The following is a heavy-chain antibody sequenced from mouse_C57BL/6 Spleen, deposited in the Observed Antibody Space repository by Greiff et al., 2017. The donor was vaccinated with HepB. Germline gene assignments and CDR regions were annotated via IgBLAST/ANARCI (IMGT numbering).Heavy chain of an antibody. J-gene: IGHJ1*03. Sequence: QVQLQQPGAELVMPGASVKLSCKASGYTFTSYWMHWVKQRPGQGLEWIGEIDPSDSYTNYNQKFKGKSTLTVDKSSSTAYMQLSSLTSEDSAGYYCARRGTVVDERYFDVWGTGTTVTVSS. CDR2: IDPSDSYT. CDR1: GYTFTSYW. CDR3: ARRGTVVDERYFDV. V-gene: IGHV1-69*01. D-gene: IGHD1-1*01.